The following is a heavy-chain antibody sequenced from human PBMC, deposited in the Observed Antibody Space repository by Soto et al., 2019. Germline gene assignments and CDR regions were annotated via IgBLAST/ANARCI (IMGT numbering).Heavy chain of an antibody. J-gene: IGHJ4*02. D-gene: IGHD3-3*01. CDR1: GYTFTSYG. CDR3: ARVMMATIFGVVTNCGDY. CDR2: ISAYNGNT. Sequence: ASVKVSCKASGYTFTSYGISWVRQAPGQGLEWMGWISAYNGNTNYAQKLQGRVTMTTDTSTRTAYMELRSLRSDDTAVYYCARVMMATIFGVVTNCGDYWGQGTLVTVSS. V-gene: IGHV1-18*04.